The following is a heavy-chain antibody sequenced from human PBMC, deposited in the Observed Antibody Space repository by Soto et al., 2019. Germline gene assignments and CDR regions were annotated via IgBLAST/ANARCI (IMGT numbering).Heavy chain of an antibody. CDR3: AKDLLYSYGPDDYYYYGMDV. D-gene: IGHD5-18*01. CDR1: GFTFSSYA. V-gene: IGHV3-23*01. CDR2: ISGSGGST. J-gene: IGHJ6*02. Sequence: GGSLRLSCASSGFTFSSYAMSLVRQAPGKGLEWVSAISGSGGSTYYADSVKGRFTISRDNSKNTLYLQMNSLRAEDTAVYYCAKDLLYSYGPDDYYYYGMDVWGQGTTVTVSS.